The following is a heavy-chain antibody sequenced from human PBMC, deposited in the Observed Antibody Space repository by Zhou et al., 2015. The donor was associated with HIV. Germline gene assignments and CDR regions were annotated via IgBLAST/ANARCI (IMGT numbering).Heavy chain of an antibody. J-gene: IGHJ3*01. CDR1: GGSFSGSD. CDR3: ARSSVNHDDAFDL. CDR2: ITPMFDIH. V-gene: IGHV1-69*17. D-gene: IGHD1-14*01. Sequence: LVQSGTEVRKPGSSVKVSCKASGGSFSGSDISWVRQAPGQGLEWMGGITPMFDIHKYAQKFRARLTITVDKITDTAYMELSSLTSEDTAIYFCARSSVNHDDAFDLWGQGTYVIVSS.